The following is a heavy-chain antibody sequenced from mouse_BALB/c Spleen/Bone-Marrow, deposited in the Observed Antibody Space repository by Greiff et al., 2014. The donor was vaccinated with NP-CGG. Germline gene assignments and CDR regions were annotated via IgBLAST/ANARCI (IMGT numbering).Heavy chain of an antibody. J-gene: IGHJ2*01. V-gene: IGHV6-6*01. CDR3: TPHPFDY. Sequence: EVKLVESGGGLVQPGGSIKLSCAASGFAFSDTWLDWVRQSPEKGPEWVAEIRTKADDHATYYAESVKGRFTISRDDSISSVYLQMNSLRAEDTGIYYCTPHPFDYWGQGTTLTVSS. CDR1: GFAFSDTW. CDR2: IRTKADDHAT.